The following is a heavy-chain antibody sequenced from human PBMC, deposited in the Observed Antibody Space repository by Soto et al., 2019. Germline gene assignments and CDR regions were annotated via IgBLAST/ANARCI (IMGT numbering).Heavy chain of an antibody. J-gene: IGHJ4*02. CDR3: ARGVEIVAPIKGGIYYVEY. D-gene: IGHD5-12*01. CDR2: IKHSGST. V-gene: IGHV4-34*01. CDR1: GGSVSGYY. Sequence: QVQLQQRGAGLLKPSETLSLTCAVYGGSVSGYYWCWIRQPPGKGLEWIGEIKHSGSTHYNPSLRILDTISVDTARIHFALKLNSVPAADPVVYYCARGVEIVAPIKGGIYYVEYWGPGTLVTVSS.